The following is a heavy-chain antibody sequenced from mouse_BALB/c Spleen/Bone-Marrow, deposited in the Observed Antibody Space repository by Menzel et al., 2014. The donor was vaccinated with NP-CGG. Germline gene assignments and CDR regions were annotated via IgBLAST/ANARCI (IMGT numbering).Heavy chain of an antibody. V-gene: IGHV1-80*01. D-gene: IGHD1-1*01. CDR2: IYPGDGDT. Sequence: VQLVESRAELVRPGSSVKISCKASGYAFSSYWMNWVKQRPGQGLEWIGQIYPGDGDTNYNGKFKGKATLTADKSSSTAYMQLSSLTSEDSAVYFGARRGYNGSSYYFGYWGQGTTLTVSS. CDR3: ARRGYNGSSYYFGY. J-gene: IGHJ2*01. CDR1: GYAFSSYW.